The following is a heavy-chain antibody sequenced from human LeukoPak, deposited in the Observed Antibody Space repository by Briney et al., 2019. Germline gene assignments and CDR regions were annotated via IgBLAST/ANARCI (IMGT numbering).Heavy chain of an antibody. V-gene: IGHV3-30-3*01. CDR3: ARETWLQLDY. CDR1: GFTFSNYA. J-gene: IGHJ4*02. D-gene: IGHD5-18*01. CDR2: ISYDGSSK. Sequence: GGSLRLSCAASGFTFSNYAIHWVRQAPGKGLDWVALISYDGSSKYYADSVKGRFTISRDNSKNTLYLQMNSLRPEDTAVYYCARETWLQLDYWGQGTLVTVSS.